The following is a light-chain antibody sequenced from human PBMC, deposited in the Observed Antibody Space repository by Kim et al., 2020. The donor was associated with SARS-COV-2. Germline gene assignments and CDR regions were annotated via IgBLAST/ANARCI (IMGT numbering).Light chain of an antibody. CDR2: DVS. V-gene: IGKV1-5*01. Sequence: DIQMTQSPSTLSASIGDRVTITCRASQSISTWLAWYQQKPGKAPTLLISDVSRLESGVPPRFSGSGSGTEFTLTTTSLQPDDFATYYCQQYSRHWTFGQGTKVDIK. J-gene: IGKJ1*01. CDR3: QQYSRHWT. CDR1: QSISTW.